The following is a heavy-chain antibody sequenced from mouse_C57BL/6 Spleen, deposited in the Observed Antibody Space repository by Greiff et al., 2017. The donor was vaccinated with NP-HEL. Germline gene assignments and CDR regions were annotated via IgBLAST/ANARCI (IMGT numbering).Heavy chain of an antibody. Sequence: VQLQQSGPGLVQPSQSLSITCTVSGFSLTSYGVHWVRQSPGKGLEWLGVIWRGGSTDYTAAFMSRLSLTKDNSKSQVFFKMNSLQADDTAIYYCAALITTNWYFDVWGTGTTVTVSS. D-gene: IGHD1-1*01. V-gene: IGHV2-5*01. J-gene: IGHJ1*03. CDR1: GFSLTSYG. CDR3: AALITTNWYFDV. CDR2: IWRGGST.